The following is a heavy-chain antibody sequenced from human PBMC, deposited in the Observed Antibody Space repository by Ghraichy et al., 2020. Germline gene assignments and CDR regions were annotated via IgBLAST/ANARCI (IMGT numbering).Heavy chain of an antibody. CDR1: GFTFSSYN. D-gene: IGHD1-26*01. Sequence: LSLTCAASGFTFSSYNMNWVRQAPGKGLEWVSSISSSSSHIYYADSVKGRFTISRDNAKNSLYLQMNSLRAEDTAVYYCGRDPHGSYPYYYYGLDVWGQGTTVTVSS. J-gene: IGHJ6*02. V-gene: IGHV3-21*01. CDR3: GRDPHGSYPYYYYGLDV. CDR2: ISSSSSHI.